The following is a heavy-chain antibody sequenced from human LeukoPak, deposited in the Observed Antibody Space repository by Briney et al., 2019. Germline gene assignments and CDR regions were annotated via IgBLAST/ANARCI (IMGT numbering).Heavy chain of an antibody. V-gene: IGHV3-53*01. CDR3: ARISR. J-gene: IGHJ4*02. CDR2: IDSGGTR. CDR1: GFTFSTTY. Sequence: GGSLRLSCAASGFTFSTTYIMWVRQAAGKGLQWVSVIDSGGTRNYTDSVKGRFTISRDNSKNMVYLQMNDLRVEDTAMYYCARISRWGQGTLVTVSS.